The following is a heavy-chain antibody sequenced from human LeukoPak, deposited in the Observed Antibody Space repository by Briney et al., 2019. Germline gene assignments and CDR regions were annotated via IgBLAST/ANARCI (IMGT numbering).Heavy chain of an antibody. D-gene: IGHD2-15*01. Sequence: SGGSLRLSCAASEFTFSTYWMSWVRQAPGKGLEWVANIDQDGGEKYYVDSVKGRFTISRDNAKNSLYLQMNSLRAEDTAVYYCARGDKFSGDYWGQGALVTVSS. CDR1: EFTFSTYW. CDR3: ARGDKFSGDY. CDR2: IDQDGGEK. J-gene: IGHJ4*02. V-gene: IGHV3-7*04.